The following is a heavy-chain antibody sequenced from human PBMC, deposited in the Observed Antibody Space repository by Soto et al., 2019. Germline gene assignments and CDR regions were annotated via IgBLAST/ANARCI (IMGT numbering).Heavy chain of an antibody. J-gene: IGHJ4*02. Sequence: SETLSLTCTVSGGSISSSSYYWGWIRQPPGKGLEWIGSIYYSGSANYNPSLKSRVTISVHTSSSQFSLELGSVTAADTAVYYCARGLISGSHYSGGWYYFDSWGQGTQVTVS. V-gene: IGHV4-39*07. CDR2: IYYSGSA. CDR1: GGSISSSSYY. D-gene: IGHD1-26*01. CDR3: ARGLISGSHYSGGWYYFDS.